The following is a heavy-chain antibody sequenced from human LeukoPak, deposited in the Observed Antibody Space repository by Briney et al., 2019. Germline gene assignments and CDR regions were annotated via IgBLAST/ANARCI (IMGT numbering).Heavy chain of an antibody. CDR1: GFTFSSYS. J-gene: IGHJ4*02. CDR2: ISSSSSYI. CDR3: ARADWDTAMIDY. Sequence: PGGSLRLSCAASGFTFSSYSMNWVRQAPGKGLEWVSSISSSSSYIYYADSVKGRFTISRDNAKNSLYLQMNSLRAVDTAVYYCARADWDTAMIDYWGQGTLVTVSS. D-gene: IGHD5-18*01. V-gene: IGHV3-21*01.